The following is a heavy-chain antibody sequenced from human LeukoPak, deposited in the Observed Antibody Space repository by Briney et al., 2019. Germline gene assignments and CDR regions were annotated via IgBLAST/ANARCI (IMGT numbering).Heavy chain of an antibody. D-gene: IGHD6-19*01. CDR1: AFTVSSDY. CDR3: ARVSRGGWDNWFDP. J-gene: IGHJ5*02. V-gene: IGHV3-66*01. CDR2: IYADGST. Sequence: GGSLRLSCAASAFTVSSDYMSWVRQAPGKGLEWVSVIYADGSTYYADSVKGRFTISRDNSKNTLYLQMNSLRVEDMAVYYCARVSRGGWDNWFDPWGQGTLVTVSS.